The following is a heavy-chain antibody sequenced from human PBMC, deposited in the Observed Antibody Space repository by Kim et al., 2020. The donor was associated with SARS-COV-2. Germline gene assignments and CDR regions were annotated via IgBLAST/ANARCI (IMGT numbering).Heavy chain of an antibody. V-gene: IGHV3-23*01. CDR1: GFTFSSYA. D-gene: IGHD6-19*01. CDR2: ISGSGGST. J-gene: IGHJ6*02. Sequence: GGSLRLSCAASGFTFSSYAMSWVRQAPGKGLEWVSAISGSGGSTYYADSVKGRFTISRDNSKNTLYLQMNSLRAEDTAVYYCAKEGGTVGGWYVDYYYYGMDVWGQGTTVTVSS. CDR3: AKEGGTVGGWYVDYYYYGMDV.